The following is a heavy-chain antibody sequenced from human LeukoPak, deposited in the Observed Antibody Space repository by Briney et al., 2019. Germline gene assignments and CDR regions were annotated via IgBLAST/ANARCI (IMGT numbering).Heavy chain of an antibody. CDR2: MNPNSGNT. V-gene: IGHV1-8*02. J-gene: IGHJ6*03. CDR1: GYTFTGYY. D-gene: IGHD2-2*01. CDR3: ARGPLSLVNYYMDV. Sequence: GASVKVSCKASGYTFTGYYMHWVRQATGQGLEWMGWMNPNSGNTDYAQKFQGRVTMTRNTSISTAYMELSSLRSEDTAVYYCARGPLSLVNYYMDVWGKGTTVTISS.